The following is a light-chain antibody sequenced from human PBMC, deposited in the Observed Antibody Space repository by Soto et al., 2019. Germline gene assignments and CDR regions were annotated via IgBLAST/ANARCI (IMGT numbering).Light chain of an antibody. J-gene: IGKJ1*01. V-gene: IGKV3-15*01. CDR3: QQYHRWPPRT. CDR1: ESISSN. CDR2: GAS. Sequence: EVVMTQSPATLSVSPGERATLSCRASESISSNLAWYQQKYGQGPRVLIYGASTRAAGIPARFSGSGSGTEFTLTISSLQSEDSAVYYCQQYHRWPPRTFGQGTKVEIK.